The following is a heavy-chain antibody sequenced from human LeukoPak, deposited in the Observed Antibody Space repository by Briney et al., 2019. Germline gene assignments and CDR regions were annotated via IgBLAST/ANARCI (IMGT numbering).Heavy chain of an antibody. CDR1: GGFISSINW. CDR3: TRGRAGVTNDF. D-gene: IGHD6-13*01. CDR2: IYHDGST. Sequence: SETLSLTCALSGGFISSINWWSWVRQPPGKGLEWIGQIYHDGSTNYNPSLRGRVTISVDKSKNQFSLKLSSVTAADTALYYCTRGRAGVTNDFWGQGTLVTVSS. J-gene: IGHJ4*02. V-gene: IGHV4-4*02.